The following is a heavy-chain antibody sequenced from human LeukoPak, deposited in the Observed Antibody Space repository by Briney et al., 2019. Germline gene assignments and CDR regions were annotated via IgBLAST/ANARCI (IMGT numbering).Heavy chain of an antibody. CDR2: IVVGSGNT. CDR3: AAVNEDEPTAGPFDY. D-gene: IGHD1-14*01. V-gene: IGHV1-58*01. CDR1: GFTFTSSS. Sequence: SVKVSCKVSGFTFTSSSVQWVRQTRGQRLEWIGWIVVGSGNTNYAQKFQERVTITRDMSTSTAHMEVSSLRSEDTAVYYCAAVNEDEPTAGPFDYWGQGTLVTVSS. J-gene: IGHJ4*02.